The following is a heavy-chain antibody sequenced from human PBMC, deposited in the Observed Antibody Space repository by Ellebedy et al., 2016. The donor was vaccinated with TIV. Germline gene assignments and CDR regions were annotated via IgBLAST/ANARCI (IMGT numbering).Heavy chain of an antibody. CDR2: IYYSGST. V-gene: IGHV4-59*08. D-gene: IGHD1-7*01. J-gene: IGHJ5*02. Sequence: MPSETLSLTCTVSGGSISSYYWSWIRQPPGTGLEWIGYIYYSGSTNYNPSLKSRVTISVDTSKNQFSLTLSSVTAADTAVYYCARLGELELLNWFDPWGQGTLVTVSS. CDR1: GGSISSYY. CDR3: ARLGELELLNWFDP.